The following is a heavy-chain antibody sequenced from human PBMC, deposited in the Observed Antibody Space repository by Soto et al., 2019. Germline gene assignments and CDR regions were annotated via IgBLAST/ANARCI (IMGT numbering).Heavy chain of an antibody. D-gene: IGHD3-3*01. CDR1: GFTFSSYA. Sequence: PGGSLRLSCAASGFTFSSYAMSWVRQAPGKGLEWVSAISGSGGSTYYADSVKGRFTISRDNSKNTLYLQMNSLRAEDTAVYYCAKVGVGITIFGVVIRAPNWFDPWGQGTLVTVSS. J-gene: IGHJ5*02. CDR2: ISGSGGST. V-gene: IGHV3-23*01. CDR3: AKVGVGITIFGVVIRAPNWFDP.